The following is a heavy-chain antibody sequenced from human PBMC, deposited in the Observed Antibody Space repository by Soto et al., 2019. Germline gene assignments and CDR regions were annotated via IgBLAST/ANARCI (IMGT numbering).Heavy chain of an antibody. J-gene: IGHJ5*02. D-gene: IGHD2-2*01. Sequence: LCLTCTVSGGSIIRHYGSWIRQTPEKGLELIGYIYSSGATYYNPSLKSRVTISVDTSKNQFSLKLSSVTAADTAVYHCARVGRFCSSPSCRGRNWFELCGQGTLVTGSS. CDR2: IYSSGAT. V-gene: IGHV4-59*08. CDR3: ARVGRFCSSPSCRGRNWFEL. CDR1: GGSIIRHY.